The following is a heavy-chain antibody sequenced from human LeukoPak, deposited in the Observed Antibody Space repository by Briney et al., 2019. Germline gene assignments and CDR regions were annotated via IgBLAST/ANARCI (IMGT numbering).Heavy chain of an antibody. Sequence: GGSLRLSCAASGFTFSSYSMNWVRQAPGKGLEWVSYISSSSSTIYYADSVKGRFTISRDNAKNSPYLQMNSLRAEDTAVYYCARDRSGEQWLGIDYWGQGTLVTVSS. CDR3: ARDRSGEQWLGIDY. D-gene: IGHD6-19*01. J-gene: IGHJ4*02. CDR1: GFTFSSYS. V-gene: IGHV3-48*01. CDR2: ISSSSSTI.